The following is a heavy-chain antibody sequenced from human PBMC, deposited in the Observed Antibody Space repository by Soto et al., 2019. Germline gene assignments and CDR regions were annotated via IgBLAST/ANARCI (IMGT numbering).Heavy chain of an antibody. J-gene: IGHJ4*02. D-gene: IGHD2-2*01. CDR3: ARGGYCSSTSCPLLQFDY. V-gene: IGHV3-21*01. Sequence: EVQLVESGGGLVKPGGSLRLSCAASGFTFSTYIMNWVRQAPGKGLEWVSSISSSSTYIYYADSVKGRFTISRDNAKNSLYLQMNSLRAEDTAVYYCARGGYCSSTSCPLLQFDYWGQGTLVTVSS. CDR1: GFTFSTYI. CDR2: ISSSSTYI.